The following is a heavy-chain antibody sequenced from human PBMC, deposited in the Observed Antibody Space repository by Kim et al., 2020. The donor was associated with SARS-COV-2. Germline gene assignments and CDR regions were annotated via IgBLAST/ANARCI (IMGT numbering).Heavy chain of an antibody. CDR2: IYYSGST. D-gene: IGHD6-13*01. CDR3: ARFSAAGNYYYYGMDV. CDR1: GGSISSYY. J-gene: IGHJ6*02. V-gene: IGHV4-59*01. Sequence: SETLSLTCTVSGGSISSYYWSWIRQPPGKGLEWIGYIYYSGSTNYNPSLKSRVTISVDTSKNQFSLKLSSVTAADTAVYYCARFSAAGNYYYYGMDVWG.